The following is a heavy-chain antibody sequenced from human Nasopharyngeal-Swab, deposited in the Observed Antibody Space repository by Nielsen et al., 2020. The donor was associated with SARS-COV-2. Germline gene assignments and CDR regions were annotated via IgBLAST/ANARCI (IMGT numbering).Heavy chain of an antibody. Sequence: ASVKVSCKASGYTFTSYYMHWVRQAPGQGLEWMGIINPSGGSTSYAQKFQGRVTMTRDTSTSTVYMELSNLRSEDTAVYYCARDVDSSGYYAWFDPWGQGTLVTVSS. J-gene: IGHJ5*02. V-gene: IGHV1-46*01. CDR2: INPSGGST. CDR3: ARDVDSSGYYAWFDP. CDR1: GYTFTSYY. D-gene: IGHD3-22*01.